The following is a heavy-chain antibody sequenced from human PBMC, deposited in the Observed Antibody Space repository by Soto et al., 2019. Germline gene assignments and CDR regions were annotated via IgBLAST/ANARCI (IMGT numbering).Heavy chain of an antibody. J-gene: IGHJ4*02. V-gene: IGHV3-23*01. D-gene: IGHD3-22*01. Sequence: CAASGFTFSSYAMSWVRQAPGKGLEWVSAISGSGGSTYYADSVKGRFTISRDNSKNTLYLQMNSLRAEDTAVYYCAKVPYYYDSSGYLPFDYWGQGTLVTVSS. CDR1: GFTFSSYA. CDR2: ISGSGGST. CDR3: AKVPYYYDSSGYLPFDY.